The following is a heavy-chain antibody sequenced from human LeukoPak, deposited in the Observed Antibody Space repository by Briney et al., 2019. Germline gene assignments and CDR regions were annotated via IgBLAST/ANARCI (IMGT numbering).Heavy chain of an antibody. CDR1: GYTFTSYG. J-gene: IGHJ1*01. CDR3: ARGPIVVVVAGTGYFQH. Sequence: ASVKVSCKASGYTFTSYGISWVRQAPGQGLEWMGWISAYNGNTNYAQKLQGRVTMTTDTSTSTAYMELRSLRSDDTAVYYCARGPIVVVVAGTGYFQHWGQGTLVTVSS. CDR2: ISAYNGNT. D-gene: IGHD2-15*01. V-gene: IGHV1-18*01.